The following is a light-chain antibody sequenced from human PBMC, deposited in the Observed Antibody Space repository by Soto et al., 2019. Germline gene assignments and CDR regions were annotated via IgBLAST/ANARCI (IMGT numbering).Light chain of an antibody. V-gene: IGKV1-27*01. CDR1: LPIGNY. CDR2: AAS. Sequence: DIQMTQSPSTLSASVGDRVTITCRASLPIGNYLAWNQQKPGKIPNLLIYAASTLQAGVSSRFSGSGSGTNFTLNISSLQPEDGAAYYCQKYNSAPRTFGGGTMVDIK. J-gene: IGKJ4*02. CDR3: QKYNSAPRT.